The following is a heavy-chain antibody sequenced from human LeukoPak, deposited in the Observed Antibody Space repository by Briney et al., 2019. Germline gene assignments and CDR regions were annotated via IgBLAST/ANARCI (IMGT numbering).Heavy chain of an antibody. CDR1: GGSISSSSYY. CDR3: AREGSSSPDPFDY. CDR2: IYYSGST. V-gene: IGHV4-61*01. J-gene: IGHJ4*02. D-gene: IGHD6-6*01. Sequence: PSETLSLTCIVSGGSISSSSYYWSWIRQPPGKGLEWIGYIYYSGSTNYNPSLKSRVTISVDTSKNQFSLKLSSVTAADTAVYYCAREGSSSPDPFDYWGQGTLVTVSS.